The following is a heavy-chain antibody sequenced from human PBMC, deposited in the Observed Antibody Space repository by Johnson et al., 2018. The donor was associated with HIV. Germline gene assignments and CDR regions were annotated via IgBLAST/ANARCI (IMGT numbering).Heavy chain of an antibody. CDR1: GFTFSNYA. J-gene: IGHJ3*02. CDR2: ITYDGTNK. V-gene: IGHV3-30*18. Sequence: QVQLVESGGGVVQPGRSLRLSCTASGFTFSNYAIHWVRQAPGKGLEWVAGITYDGTNKYYADSVKGRFTISRDNSKNTLSLQMNSLRAEDTAVYYCTKMGALGAFDIWGQGTMVTVSS. D-gene: IGHD3-16*01. CDR3: TKMGALGAFDI.